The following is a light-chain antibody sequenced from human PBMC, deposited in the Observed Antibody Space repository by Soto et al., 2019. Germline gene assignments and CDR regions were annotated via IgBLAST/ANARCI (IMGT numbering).Light chain of an antibody. CDR3: QQRSNWIT. J-gene: IGKJ5*01. CDR1: QSVGSS. Sequence: EIVLTQSPATLSLFPGERATLSCRASQSVGSSLAWYQQKPGQAPRLLLYDASNRATGIPARFSGSGSGTDFTLTINSLEPEDFAVYYCQQRSNWITFGQGTRLEIE. V-gene: IGKV3-11*01. CDR2: DAS.